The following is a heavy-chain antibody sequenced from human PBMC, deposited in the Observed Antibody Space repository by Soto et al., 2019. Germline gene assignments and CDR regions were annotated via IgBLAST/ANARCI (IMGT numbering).Heavy chain of an antibody. CDR3: ATGYNWNDGGPFDY. CDR1: GYTLTELS. Sequence: GASVKVSCKVSGYTLTELSMHWVRQAPGKGLEWMGGFDPEDGETIYAQKFQGRVTMTEDTSTDTAYMELSSLRSGDTAVYYCATGYNWNDGGPFDYWGQGTLVTVSS. D-gene: IGHD1-1*01. CDR2: FDPEDGET. J-gene: IGHJ4*02. V-gene: IGHV1-24*01.